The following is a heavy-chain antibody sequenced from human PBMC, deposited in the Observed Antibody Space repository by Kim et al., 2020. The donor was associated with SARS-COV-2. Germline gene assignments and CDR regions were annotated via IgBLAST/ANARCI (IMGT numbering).Heavy chain of an antibody. J-gene: IGHJ4*02. D-gene: IGHD3-3*01. V-gene: IGHV3-43*01. Sequence: YYADSVKGRFTISRDNSKNSLYLQMNSLRTEDTALYYCAKEELRFLEWLNWGQGTLVTVSS. CDR3: AKEELRFLEWLN.